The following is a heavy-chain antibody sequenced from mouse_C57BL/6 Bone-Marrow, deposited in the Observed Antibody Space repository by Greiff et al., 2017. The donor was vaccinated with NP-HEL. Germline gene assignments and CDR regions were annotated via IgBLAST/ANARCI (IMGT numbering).Heavy chain of an antibody. J-gene: IGHJ2*01. D-gene: IGHD1-1*01. CDR1: GYPFTSYW. CDR3: ARPYYGSSSWYFDY. Sequence: QVQLQQPGAELVKPGASVKMSCKASGYPFTSYWITWVKQRPGQGLEWIGDIYPGSGSNTYNEKFKSKATLTVDTSSSTAYMQLSILTSEDSAVYYCARPYYGSSSWYFDYWGQGTTLTVSS. CDR2: IYPGSGSN. V-gene: IGHV1-55*01.